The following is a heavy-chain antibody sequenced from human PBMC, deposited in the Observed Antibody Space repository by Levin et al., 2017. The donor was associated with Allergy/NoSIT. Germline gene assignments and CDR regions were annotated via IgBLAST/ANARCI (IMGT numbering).Heavy chain of an antibody. CDR1: GFIFEDYA. Sequence: SLKISCEASGFIFEDYAMHWVRQVPGKGLEWVAGISWSSHSLGYADSVKGRFTISRDNAKNSLYLQMYSLRFEDTAFYYCTKDLLRVYSLGSKFEVYGLDVWGHGNAVTV. V-gene: IGHV3-9*01. J-gene: IGHJ6*02. D-gene: IGHD5-18*01. CDR3: TKDLLRVYSLGSKFEVYGLDV. CDR2: ISWSSHSL.